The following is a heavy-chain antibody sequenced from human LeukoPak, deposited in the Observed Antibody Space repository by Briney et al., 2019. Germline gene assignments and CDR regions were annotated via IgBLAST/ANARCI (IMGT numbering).Heavy chain of an antibody. CDR1: GGTFSSYA. V-gene: IGHV1-69*01. CDR2: IIPIFDIA. J-gene: IGHJ4*02. CDR3: AKSGGSYPYYFDY. Sequence: ASVKVSCKASGGTFSSYAISWVRQAPGQGLEWMGGIIPIFDIANYAQKFQGRVTITADESTSTAYMELSSLRSEDTAVYYCAKSGGSYPYYFDYWGQGTLVTVSS. D-gene: IGHD1-26*01.